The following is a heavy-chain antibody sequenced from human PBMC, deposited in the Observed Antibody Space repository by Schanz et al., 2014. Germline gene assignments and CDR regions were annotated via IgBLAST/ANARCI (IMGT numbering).Heavy chain of an antibody. CDR3: ARTTNPFNFDSWPYLDY. CDR1: GFTFRGHA. J-gene: IGHJ4*02. CDR2: TSTDGTKT. Sequence: QVQLVESGGGVVQPGTSLRLSCAASGFTFRGHAMHWVRQAPGQGLEKVAVTSTDGTKTYYAASVRGRFTISRDNAKNSLYLQMNSLRDEDTAVYYCARTTNPFNFDSWPYLDYWGQGTLVTVSS. D-gene: IGHD3-9*01. V-gene: IGHV3-30*04.